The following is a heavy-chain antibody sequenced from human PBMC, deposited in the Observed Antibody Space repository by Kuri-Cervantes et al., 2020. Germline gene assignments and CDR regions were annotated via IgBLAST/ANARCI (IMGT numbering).Heavy chain of an antibody. CDR2: IKSKTDGGTT. J-gene: IGHJ5*02. CDR3: ARFRKSGSYGGWFDP. CDR1: GFTFSNAW. V-gene: IGHV3-15*01. Sequence: LSLTCAASGFTFSNAWMSWVRQAPGKGLEWVGRIKSKTDGGTTDYAAPVKGRFTLSRDNAKNSLYLQMNSLRAEDTAVYYCARFRKSGSYGGWFDPWGQGTLVTVSS. D-gene: IGHD1-26*01.